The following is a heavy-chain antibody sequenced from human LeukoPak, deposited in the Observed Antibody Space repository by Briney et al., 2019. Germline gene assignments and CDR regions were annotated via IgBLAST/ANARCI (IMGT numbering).Heavy chain of an antibody. V-gene: IGHV3-53*01. D-gene: IGHD2-2*03. CDR1: GFTVSSDY. CDR2: IYSGGRT. J-gene: IGHJ4*02. CDR3: ARGMIWISQPLYFHY. Sequence: GGSLRLSCAASGFTVSSDYMSWVRQAPGKGLEWVSVIYSGGRTYYADSVKGRFTISRDNSKNTLFLQMNSPRAEDTAVYYCARGMIWISQPLYFHYWGQGTLVTVSS.